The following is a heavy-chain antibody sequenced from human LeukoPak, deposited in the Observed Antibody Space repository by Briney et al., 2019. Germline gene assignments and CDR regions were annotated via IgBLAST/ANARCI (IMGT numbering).Heavy chain of an antibody. D-gene: IGHD3-22*01. Sequence: ASVKVSCKASGYTFTSYDINWVRQATGQGLEWMGWMSPDSGYTGYAQTFQGRVTLTRNTSVSTAFMELSSLRSEDTAVYYCARDRLDYYDSSGYYHWGQGTLVTVSS. J-gene: IGHJ4*02. CDR1: GYTFTSYD. CDR3: ARDRLDYYDSSGYYH. V-gene: IGHV1-8*01. CDR2: MSPDSGYT.